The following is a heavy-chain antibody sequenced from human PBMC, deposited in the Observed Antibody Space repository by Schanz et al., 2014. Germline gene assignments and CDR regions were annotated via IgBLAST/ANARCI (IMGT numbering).Heavy chain of an antibody. J-gene: IGHJ4*02. CDR2: INTNTGNP. Sequence: QVQLVQSGSELKKPGASVKVSCKASGYTFTNYAINWVRQAPGQGLEWMGWINTNTGNPTYAQAFTGRFLFSLDTSVNTAYLQISSLEADDTAVYYCARQGIRGVFSSFDYWGLGTLVTVSS. D-gene: IGHD3-10*01. CDR3: ARQGIRGVFSSFDY. CDR1: GYTFTNYA. V-gene: IGHV7-4-1*02.